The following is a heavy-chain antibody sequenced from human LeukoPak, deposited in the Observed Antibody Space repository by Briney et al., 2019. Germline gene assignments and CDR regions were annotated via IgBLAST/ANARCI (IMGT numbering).Heavy chain of an antibody. CDR3: ARVGVATITYFDY. Sequence: SETLSLTCTVSAGSISSYYWSWIRQPPGKGVEWIGYINYSGSTNYNPSLKSRVTISVDTSKNQFSLKLNSVTAADTAVYYCARVGVATITYFDYWGQGTLVTVSS. D-gene: IGHD5-12*01. CDR1: AGSISSYY. J-gene: IGHJ4*02. CDR2: INYSGST. V-gene: IGHV4-59*01.